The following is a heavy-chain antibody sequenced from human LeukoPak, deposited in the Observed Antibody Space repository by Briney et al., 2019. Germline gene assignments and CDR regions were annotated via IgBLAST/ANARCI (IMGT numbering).Heavy chain of an antibody. CDR2: ISYDGSNK. CDR3: AREGITMVRGVINYFDY. CDR1: GFTFSSYG. V-gene: IGHV3-30*03. J-gene: IGHJ4*02. D-gene: IGHD3-10*01. Sequence: GGSLRLSCAASGFTFSSYGMHWVRQAPGKGLEWVAVISYDGSNKYYADSVKGRFTISRDNSKNTLYLQMNSLRAEDTAVYYCAREGITMVRGVINYFDYWGQGTLVTVSS.